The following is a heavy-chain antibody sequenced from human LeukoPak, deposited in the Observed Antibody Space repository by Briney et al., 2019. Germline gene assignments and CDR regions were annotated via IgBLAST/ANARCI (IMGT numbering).Heavy chain of an antibody. J-gene: IGHJ3*02. CDR3: AREAVAPNDAFDI. V-gene: IGHV3-7*01. D-gene: IGHD6-19*01. CDR2: IKQDGSEK. Sequence: GGSLRLSCAASRFTFSNYVMHWVRQAPGKGLEWVANIKQDGSEKYYVDSVKGRFTISRDNAKNSLYLQMNSLRAEDTAVYYCAREAVAPNDAFDIWGQGTMVTVSS. CDR1: RFTFSNYV.